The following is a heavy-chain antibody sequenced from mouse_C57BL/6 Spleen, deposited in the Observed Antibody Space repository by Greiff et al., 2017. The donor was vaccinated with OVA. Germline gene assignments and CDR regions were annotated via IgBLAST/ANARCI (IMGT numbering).Heavy chain of an antibody. V-gene: IGHV5-12*01. CDR3: ARHEAYGSSPFAY. Sequence: EVQVVESGGGLVQPGGSLKLSCAASGFTFSDYYMYWVRQTPEKRLEWVAYISNGGGSTYYPDTVKGRFTISRDNAKNTLYLQMSRLKSEDTAMYYCARHEAYGSSPFAYWGQGTLVTVSA. J-gene: IGHJ3*01. CDR1: GFTFSDYY. D-gene: IGHD1-1*01. CDR2: ISNGGGST.